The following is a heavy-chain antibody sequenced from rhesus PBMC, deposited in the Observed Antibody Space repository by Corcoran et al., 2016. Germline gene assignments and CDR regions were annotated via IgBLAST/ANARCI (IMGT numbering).Heavy chain of an antibody. D-gene: IGHD1-14*01. CDR1: GFSISTSGLG. V-gene: IGHV2-174*01. Sequence: QVTLKESGPALVKPTQTLTLTCTFSGFSISTSGLGVGWLRQPPGKPLEWLALIYWDDDKYYTTSLKIRLTISKDTSKNQFVLTMTNMDPVDTATYYCARTSSWNDFFDYWGQGVLVTVSS. CDR2: IYWDDDK. J-gene: IGHJ4*01. CDR3: ARTSSWNDFFDY.